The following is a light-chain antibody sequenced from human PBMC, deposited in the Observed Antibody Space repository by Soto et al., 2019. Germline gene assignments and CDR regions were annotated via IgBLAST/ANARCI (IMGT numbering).Light chain of an antibody. J-gene: IGLJ1*01. V-gene: IGLV2-14*01. CDR3: SSYTSSSLYV. CDR1: SSDVGVYNY. Sequence: QSVLTQPASVSGSPGQSITISCTGTSSDVGVYNYVSWYQQHPGKAPKLMIYDVSNRPSGVSNRFSGSKSGNTASLTISGLQAEDEADYYCSSYTSSSLYVFGTGTKLTVL. CDR2: DVS.